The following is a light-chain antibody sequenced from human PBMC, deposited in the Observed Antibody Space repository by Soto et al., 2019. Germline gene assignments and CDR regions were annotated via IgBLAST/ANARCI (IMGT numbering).Light chain of an antibody. J-gene: IGLJ2*01. V-gene: IGLV4-69*02. CDR3: QTWGTGIRV. CDR2: LNSDGSH. CDR1: SGHSSYA. Sequence: QLVLTQSPSASASLGASVKLTCTLSSGHSSYAIAWHQQQPEKGPRYLIKLNSDGSHSKGDGIPDRFSGSSSGAERYLPISGLQSEDEADYYCQTWGTGIRVFGGGTKLTVL.